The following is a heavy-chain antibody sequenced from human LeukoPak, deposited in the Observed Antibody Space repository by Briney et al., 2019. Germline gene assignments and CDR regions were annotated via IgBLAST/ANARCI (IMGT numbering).Heavy chain of an antibody. V-gene: IGHV4-34*01. CDR3: ARVGVATISSYFDY. D-gene: IGHD5-12*01. J-gene: IGHJ4*02. CDR2: INHSGST. Sequence: SETLSLTCAVYGGSFSGYYWSWIRQPPGKGLEWIGEINHSGSTNYNPSLKSRVTISVDTSKNQFSLKLSSVTAADTAVYYYARVGVATISSYFDYWGQGTPVTVSS. CDR1: GGSFSGYY.